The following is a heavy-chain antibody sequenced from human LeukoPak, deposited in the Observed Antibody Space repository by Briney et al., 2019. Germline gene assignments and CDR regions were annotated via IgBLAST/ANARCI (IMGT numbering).Heavy chain of an antibody. CDR2: VFYTGKT. V-gene: IGHV4-39*07. CDR3: ARVFDS. Sequence: SETLSLTCTVSGGSVSTSDYYWGWIRQSPVKGLEWIGDVFYTGKTNYNPSLRGRATISIDTSKNQFSLELTYVTAADSAVYYCARVFDSWGQGTLVTVSS. CDR1: GGSVSTSDYY. J-gene: IGHJ4*02.